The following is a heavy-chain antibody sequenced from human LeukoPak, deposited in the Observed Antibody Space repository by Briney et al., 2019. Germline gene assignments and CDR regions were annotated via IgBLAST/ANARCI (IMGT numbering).Heavy chain of an antibody. CDR3: ARPLYYYDSSGYYYVGGFDY. Sequence: GESLKISCKGSGYSFTSYWISWVRQMPGKGLEWMGRIDPSDSYTNYSPSFQGHVTISADKSISTAYLQWSSLKASDTAMYYCARPLYYYDSSGYYYVGGFDYWGQGTLVTVSS. CDR2: IDPSDSYT. D-gene: IGHD3-22*01. V-gene: IGHV5-10-1*01. CDR1: GYSFTSYW. J-gene: IGHJ4*02.